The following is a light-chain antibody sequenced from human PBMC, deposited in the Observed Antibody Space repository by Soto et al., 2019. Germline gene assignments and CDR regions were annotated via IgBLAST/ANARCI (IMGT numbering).Light chain of an antibody. CDR2: GAS. V-gene: IGKV3-20*01. Sequence: EIGLTQSPGTLPLSPGERATLSCRASQSFTSTSLARYQQKPGQAPRLLISGASRRAAGIPDRFSGSGSGTDFTLTISRLESEDIAVYYCQQYDSSPRTFGPGTRVEVK. CDR3: QQYDSSPRT. CDR1: QSFTSTS. J-gene: IGKJ1*01.